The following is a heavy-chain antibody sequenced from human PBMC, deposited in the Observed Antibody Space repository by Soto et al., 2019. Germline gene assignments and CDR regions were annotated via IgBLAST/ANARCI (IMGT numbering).Heavy chain of an antibody. Sequence: PGGSLRLSCAASGFTFSSYGMHWVRQAPGKGLEWVAVISYDGSNKYYADSVKGRFTISRDNSKNTLYLQMNSLRAEDTAVYYCAKDGRIQLNLDYWGQGTLVTVSS. D-gene: IGHD5-18*01. CDR1: GFTFSSYG. J-gene: IGHJ4*02. CDR3: AKDGRIQLNLDY. CDR2: ISYDGSNK. V-gene: IGHV3-30*18.